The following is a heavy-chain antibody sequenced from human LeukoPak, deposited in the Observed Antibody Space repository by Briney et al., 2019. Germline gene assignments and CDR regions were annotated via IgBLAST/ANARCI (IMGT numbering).Heavy chain of an antibody. D-gene: IGHD5-18*01. V-gene: IGHV1-18*01. Sequence: ASVKVSCKASGYTFTSYGISWVRQAPGQGLEWMGWISAYNGNTNYAQKLQGRVTVTTDTSTSTAYMELRSLRSDDTAVYYCARLTYVDTAMAIDYWGQGTLVTVSS. J-gene: IGHJ4*02. CDR3: ARLTYVDTAMAIDY. CDR1: GYTFTSYG. CDR2: ISAYNGNT.